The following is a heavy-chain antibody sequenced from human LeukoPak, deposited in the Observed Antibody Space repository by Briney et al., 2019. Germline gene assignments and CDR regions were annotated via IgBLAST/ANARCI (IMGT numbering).Heavy chain of an antibody. CDR3: ARGTVGSLWMYDF. CDR2: ISDSSSNR. Sequence: GGSLRLSCAASGFAFSGFAMTWVRQAPGKGLEWVSSISDSSSNRYYADSVKGRFTISRDNSKNTLYVQMNSLRAEDTAVYFCARGTVGSLWMYDFWGQGTLVTVSS. D-gene: IGHD3/OR15-3a*01. V-gene: IGHV3-23*01. J-gene: IGHJ4*02. CDR1: GFAFSGFA.